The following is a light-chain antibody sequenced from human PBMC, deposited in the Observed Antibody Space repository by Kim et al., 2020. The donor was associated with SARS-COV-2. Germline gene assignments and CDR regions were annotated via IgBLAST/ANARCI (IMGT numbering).Light chain of an antibody. CDR3: QTWGTGTVV. CDR2: VNSDGSH. V-gene: IGLV4-69*01. CDR1: TGHSSDA. J-gene: IGLJ3*02. Sequence: ASVKFTCTLSTGHSSDAIAWHQQQPEKGPRFLMKVNSDGSHKKGDGIPDRFSGSGSGAERHLTISSLQSEDEADYYCQTWGTGTVVFGGGTQLTVL.